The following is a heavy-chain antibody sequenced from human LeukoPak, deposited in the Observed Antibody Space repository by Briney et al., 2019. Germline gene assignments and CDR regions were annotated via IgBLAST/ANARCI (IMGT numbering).Heavy chain of an antibody. J-gene: IGHJ4*02. CDR2: IKSKTDGGTT. V-gene: IGHV3-15*01. CDR3: ITALSYGSGSYDY. Sequence: GGSLRLSCAASGFTFSNAWMSWVRQAPGKGLEWVGHIKSKTDGGTTDYAAPVKGRFTISRDDSKNTLYLQMNSLKTEDTAVYYCITALSYGSGSYDYWGQGTLVTVSS. CDR1: GFTFSNAW. D-gene: IGHD3-10*01.